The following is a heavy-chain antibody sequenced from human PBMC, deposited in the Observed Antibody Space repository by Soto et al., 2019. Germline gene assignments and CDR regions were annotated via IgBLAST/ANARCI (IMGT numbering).Heavy chain of an antibody. D-gene: IGHD3-22*01. CDR3: ARARGYDSSGYYLAH. Sequence: GASVKVSCKASGGTFSSYAISWVRQAPGQGLERMGGIIPIFGTANYAQKFQGRVTITADESTSTAYMELSSLGSEDTAVYYCARARGYDSSGYYLAHWGQGTQVTVSS. CDR1: GGTFSSYA. CDR2: IIPIFGTA. J-gene: IGHJ4*02. V-gene: IGHV1-69*13.